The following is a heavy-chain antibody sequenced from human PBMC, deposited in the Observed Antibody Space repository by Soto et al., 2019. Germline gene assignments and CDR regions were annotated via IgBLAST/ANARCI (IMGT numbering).Heavy chain of an antibody. D-gene: IGHD3-22*01. CDR3: ARADYYDSSAYYFSGWFDP. V-gene: IGHV3-21*01. Sequence: EVQLVESGGGLVKPGGSLRLPCAASGFTFSAYNMNWVRQAPGKGLEWVSSISSSSSSIYYADSVKGRFTISRDNDMTSLYLQMNSLRAEDTAVYYCARADYYDSSAYYFSGWFDPWGQGTLVTVSS. CDR2: ISSSSSSI. CDR1: GFTFSAYN. J-gene: IGHJ5*02.